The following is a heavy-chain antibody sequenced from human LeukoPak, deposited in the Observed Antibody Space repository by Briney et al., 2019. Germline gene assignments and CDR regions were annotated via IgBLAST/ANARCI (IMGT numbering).Heavy chain of an antibody. D-gene: IGHD2-2*01. CDR3: ARAGEDIVVVPEWFDP. CDR1: GGTFSSYA. CDR2: IIPIFGIA. J-gene: IGHJ5*02. Sequence: ASVKVSCKASGGTFSSYAISWVRQAPRQGLEWMGRIIPIFGIANYAQKFQGRVTITADKSTSTAYMELSSLRSEDTAVYYCARAGEDIVVVPEWFDPWGQGTLVTVSS. V-gene: IGHV1-69*04.